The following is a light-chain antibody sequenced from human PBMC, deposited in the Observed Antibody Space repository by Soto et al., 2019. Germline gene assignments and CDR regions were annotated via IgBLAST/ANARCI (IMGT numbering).Light chain of an antibody. V-gene: IGLV2-14*03. CDR3: SSYTSSSTHV. Sequence: QSTLTQPASVSGTPGQSITISCTGTSSDVGAYNFVSWYQQHPGKLPKLMIFDVSRRPSGVSDRFSGSKSGNTASLTISGLQAEDEGGYYCSSYTSSSTHVFGSGTKLTVL. J-gene: IGLJ1*01. CDR2: DVS. CDR1: SSDVGAYNF.